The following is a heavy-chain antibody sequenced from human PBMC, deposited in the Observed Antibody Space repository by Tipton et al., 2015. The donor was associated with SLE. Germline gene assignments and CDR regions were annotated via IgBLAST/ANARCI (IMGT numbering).Heavy chain of an antibody. CDR2: ISSSGSTI. Sequence: SLRLSCAASGFTFSSYEMNWVRQAPGRGLEWVSYISSSGSTIYYADSVKGRFTISRDNAKNSLYLQMNSLRANDTAVYYCARDRGTVTFYWYFDLWGRGTLVTVSS. J-gene: IGHJ2*01. CDR1: GFTFSSYE. D-gene: IGHD4-17*01. V-gene: IGHV3-48*03. CDR3: ARDRGTVTFYWYFDL.